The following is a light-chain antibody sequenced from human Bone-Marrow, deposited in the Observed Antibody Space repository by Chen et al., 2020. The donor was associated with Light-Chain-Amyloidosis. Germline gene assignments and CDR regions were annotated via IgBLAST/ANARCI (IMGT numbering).Light chain of an antibody. CDR3: SSYTRGSTLGV. J-gene: IGLJ2*01. CDR2: DVR. CDR1: SSDVGGYNY. Sequence: QSALTQPASVSGSPGQSITISCTGTSSDVGGYNYVSWYQQHPGKAPKLMIYDVRNRPSGVSNRFSGTKSGNTASLTSAGLQAEDEADYYCSSYTRGSTLGVFGGGTKLTVL. V-gene: IGLV2-14*01.